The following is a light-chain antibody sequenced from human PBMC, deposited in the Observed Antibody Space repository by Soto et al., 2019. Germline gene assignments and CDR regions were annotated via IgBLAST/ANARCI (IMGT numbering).Light chain of an antibody. CDR2: GAS. V-gene: IGKV3-20*01. CDR1: QSVSNNY. CDR3: QQYGSSPIT. Sequence: EIVLTQSPGTLSLSPGERATLSCRASQSVSNNYLACYQQQPGQAPRLLMYGASSRATGIPDRLSGSGSGTDFTLTISRLEPEDFAVYYCQQYGSSPITFGQGTRLEI. J-gene: IGKJ5*01.